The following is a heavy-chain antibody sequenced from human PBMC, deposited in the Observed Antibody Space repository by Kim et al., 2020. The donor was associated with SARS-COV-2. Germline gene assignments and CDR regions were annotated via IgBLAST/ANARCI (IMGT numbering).Heavy chain of an antibody. Sequence: SETLSLTCTVSGGSISSSSYYWGWIRQPPGKGLEWIGSIYYSGSTYYNPSLKSRVTISVDTSKNQFSLKLSSVTAADTAVYYCARLPHDYGGKRFFDYWGQGTLVTVSS. CDR3: ARLPHDYGGKRFFDY. D-gene: IGHD4-17*01. J-gene: IGHJ4*02. CDR2: IYYSGST. V-gene: IGHV4-39*07. CDR1: GGSISSSSYY.